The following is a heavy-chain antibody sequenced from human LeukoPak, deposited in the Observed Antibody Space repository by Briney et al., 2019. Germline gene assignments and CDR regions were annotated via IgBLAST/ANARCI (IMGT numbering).Heavy chain of an antibody. Sequence: GGSLRLSCAASGLSFNNYGMHWVRQAAGKGLEWVAVISYDTNNKYYADSVKGRFTISRDNSKNTPYLQMNGLRPEDTAVYYCAKDLRYYDYVWGGRVAYYYHGMDVWGQGTTVTVSS. V-gene: IGHV3-30*18. CDR1: GLSFNNYG. D-gene: IGHD3-16*01. CDR2: ISYDTNNK. CDR3: AKDLRYYDYVWGGRVAYYYHGMDV. J-gene: IGHJ6*02.